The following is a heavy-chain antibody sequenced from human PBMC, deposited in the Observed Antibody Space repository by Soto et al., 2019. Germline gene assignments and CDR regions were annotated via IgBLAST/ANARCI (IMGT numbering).Heavy chain of an antibody. CDR2: INPNSGGT. V-gene: IGHV1-2*04. J-gene: IGHJ6*02. Sequence: ASVTVSCKASGYTFTGYYMHWVRQAPGQGLEWMGWINPNSGGTNYAQKFQGWVTMTRDTSISTAYMELSRLRSDDTAVYYCARGRQQLVEYYYYGRDVWGQGTTGTVSS. CDR1: GYTFTGYY. CDR3: ARGRQQLVEYYYYGRDV. D-gene: IGHD6-13*01.